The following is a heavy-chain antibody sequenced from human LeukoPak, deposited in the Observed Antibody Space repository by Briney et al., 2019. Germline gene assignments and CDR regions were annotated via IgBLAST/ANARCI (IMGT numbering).Heavy chain of an antibody. CDR1: GGSFSGYY. Sequence: SETLSLTCAVYGGSFSGYYWSWIRQPPGKGLEWIGEINHSGSTNYNPSLKSRVTISVDTSKNQFSLKLSSVTAADTAAYYCARGVGLFYYYYMDVWGKGTTVTVSS. CDR3: ARGVGLFYYYYMDV. D-gene: IGHD3-10*01. CDR2: INHSGST. J-gene: IGHJ6*03. V-gene: IGHV4-34*01.